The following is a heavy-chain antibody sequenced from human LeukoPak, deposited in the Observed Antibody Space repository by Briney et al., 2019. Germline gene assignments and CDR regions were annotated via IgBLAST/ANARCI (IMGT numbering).Heavy chain of an antibody. D-gene: IGHD3-10*01. Sequence: ASVKVSCKASGYTFTGDYLHWVRQAPGQGLEWMGWMNPNSGGTNYAQKFQGGVTMTRDTSISTAYMELSRLRSDDTAVYYCARDYASGSYYDYWGQGSLVTVSS. CDR1: GYTFTGDY. CDR2: MNPNSGGT. V-gene: IGHV1-2*02. J-gene: IGHJ4*02. CDR3: ARDYASGSYYDY.